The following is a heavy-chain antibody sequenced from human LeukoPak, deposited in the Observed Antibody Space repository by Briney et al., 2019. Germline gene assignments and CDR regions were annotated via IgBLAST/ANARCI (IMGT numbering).Heavy chain of an antibody. CDR3: ARDANFGYDAFDI. J-gene: IGHJ3*02. CDR1: GFTFNNYA. Sequence: GGSLRLSCAASGFTFNNYAMHWVRQAPGKGLEWVAVISYNEINKYYADSVKGRFIISRDNSKNTLYLQVNSLRAEDTAVYYCARDANFGYDAFDIWGQGTMVTVSS. V-gene: IGHV3-30-3*01. CDR2: ISYNEINK. D-gene: IGHD3-10*01.